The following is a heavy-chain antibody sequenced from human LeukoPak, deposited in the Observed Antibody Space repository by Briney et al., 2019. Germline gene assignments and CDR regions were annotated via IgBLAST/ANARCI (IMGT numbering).Heavy chain of an antibody. V-gene: IGHV4-59*08. J-gene: IGHJ4*02. CDR3: ARRGRGYYYDSSGYILDY. CDR1: GGSISSYY. CDR2: IYYSGST. Sequence: SETLSLTCTVSGGSISSYYWSWIRQPPGKGLEWIGYIYYSGSTNYNPSLKSRVTISVDTSKNQFSLMLSSVTAADTAVYYCARRGRGYYYDSSGYILDYWGQGTLVTVSS. D-gene: IGHD3-22*01.